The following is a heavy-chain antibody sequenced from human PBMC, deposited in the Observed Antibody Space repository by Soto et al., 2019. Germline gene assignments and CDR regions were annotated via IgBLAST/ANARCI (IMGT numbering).Heavy chain of an antibody. D-gene: IGHD5-12*01. CDR2: ISAYNGNT. CDR1: GYTFTSYG. V-gene: IGHV1-18*01. J-gene: IGHJ4*02. CDR3: ARVQSGYDFAY. Sequence: QVQLVQSGAEVKKPGASVKVSCKASGYTFTSYGINWVRQAPGQGLEWMGWISAYNGNTHYAQKLQGRXTXTXXTSTGTANMELRSLRSDDTAVYYCARVQSGYDFAYWGQGTLVTVSS.